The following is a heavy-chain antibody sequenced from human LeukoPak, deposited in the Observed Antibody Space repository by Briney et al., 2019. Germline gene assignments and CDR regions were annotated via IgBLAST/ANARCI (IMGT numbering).Heavy chain of an antibody. CDR3: ARPSNYYDSSGYYYY. Sequence: SETLSLTCAVYGGSFSGYYWSWIRQPPGKGLEWTGEINHSGSTNYNPSLKSRVTISVDTSKNQFSLKLSSVTAADTAVYYCARPSNYYDSSGYYYYWGQGTLVTVSS. J-gene: IGHJ4*02. CDR1: GGSFSGYY. CDR2: INHSGST. V-gene: IGHV4-34*01. D-gene: IGHD3-22*01.